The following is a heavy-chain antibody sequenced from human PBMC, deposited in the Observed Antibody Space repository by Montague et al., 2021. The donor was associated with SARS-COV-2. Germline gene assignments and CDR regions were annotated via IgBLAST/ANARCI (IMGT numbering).Heavy chain of an antibody. CDR1: GRSISTDHY. D-gene: IGHD4-11*01. Sequence: SETLSLTCTVSGRSISTDHYWGWIRQPPGKGLEWIGSIHHSGNTYYNPSLKSRLTISIDTSKYQFYLKLTSLTAADTAVYYCASQVAYLDYFDPWGQGTLVTVSS. J-gene: IGHJ5*02. CDR3: ASQVAYLDYFDP. V-gene: IGHV4-38-2*02. CDR2: IHHSGNT.